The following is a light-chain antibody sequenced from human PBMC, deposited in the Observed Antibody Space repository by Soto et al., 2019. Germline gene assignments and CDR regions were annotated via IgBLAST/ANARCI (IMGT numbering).Light chain of an antibody. Sequence: QSVLTQTPSASGTPGQRVTISCSGSSSKIGSNYVYWYQQLPGTAPKLLIYRNNQRPSGVPDRFSGSKSGTSASLAISGLRSEDEADYYCAAWDDSLSGPVVFGGGTKLTVL. V-gene: IGLV1-47*01. CDR3: AAWDDSLSGPVV. J-gene: IGLJ2*01. CDR1: SSKIGSNY. CDR2: RNN.